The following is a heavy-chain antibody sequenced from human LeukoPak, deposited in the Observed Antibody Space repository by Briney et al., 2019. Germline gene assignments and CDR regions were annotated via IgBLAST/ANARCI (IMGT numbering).Heavy chain of an antibody. V-gene: IGHV3-20*04. CDR2: IVWTGNSP. Sequence: PGGSLRLSCAASGFSFDDYGMSWVRQVPGKGLEWVSGIVWTGNSPAYGDSVKGRFTISRDSAKKSLYLQMNSLRAEDTALYYCARGDVDYYDSRGYSPLDYWGQGTLVTVSS. CDR3: ARGDVDYYDSRGYSPLDY. D-gene: IGHD3-22*01. J-gene: IGHJ4*02. CDR1: GFSFDDYG.